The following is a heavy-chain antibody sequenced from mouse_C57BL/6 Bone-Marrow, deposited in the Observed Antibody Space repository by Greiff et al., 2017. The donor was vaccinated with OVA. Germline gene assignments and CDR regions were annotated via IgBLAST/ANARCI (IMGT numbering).Heavy chain of an antibody. V-gene: IGHV14-4*01. CDR1: GFNIKDDY. CDR2: IDPENGDT. Sequence: EVQLQESGAELVRPGASVKLSCTASGFNIKDDYMHWVKQRPEQGLEWIGWIDPENGDTEYASKFQGKATITADTSSNPAYLQLSSLTSEDTAVYYCTPTSSYWYFDVWGTGTTVTVSS. J-gene: IGHJ1*03. D-gene: IGHD3-1*01. CDR3: TPTSSYWYFDV.